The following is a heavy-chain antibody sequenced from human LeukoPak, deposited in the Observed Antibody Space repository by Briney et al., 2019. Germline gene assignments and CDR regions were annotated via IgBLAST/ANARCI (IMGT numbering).Heavy chain of an antibody. CDR1: GFTFSSYE. V-gene: IGHV3-48*03. Sequence: GGSLRLSCAASGFTFSSYEMNWVRQAPGKGLEWVSYISSSGSTIYYADSVKGRFTISRDNPKKSLYLQMNSLRAGDTAVYYCARGATTTRFGRFDPWGQGTLVIVSS. J-gene: IGHJ5*02. CDR3: ARGATTTRFGRFDP. CDR2: ISSSGSTI. D-gene: IGHD4-17*01.